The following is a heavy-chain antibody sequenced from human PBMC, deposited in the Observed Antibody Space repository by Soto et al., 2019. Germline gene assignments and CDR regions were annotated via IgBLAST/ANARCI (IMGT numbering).Heavy chain of an antibody. D-gene: IGHD6-13*01. J-gene: IGHJ6*03. V-gene: IGHV3-9*01. Sequence: EVQLVESGGGLVQPGRSLRLSCAASGFTFDDYAMHWVRQAPGKGLEWVSGISWNSGSIGYADSVKGRFTISRDNAKNSLYLQMNSLRAEDTALYYCAKVSFRYSRSWFPLKDYYYMDVWGKGTTVTVSS. CDR3: AKVSFRYSRSWFPLKDYYYMDV. CDR1: GFTFDDYA. CDR2: ISWNSGSI.